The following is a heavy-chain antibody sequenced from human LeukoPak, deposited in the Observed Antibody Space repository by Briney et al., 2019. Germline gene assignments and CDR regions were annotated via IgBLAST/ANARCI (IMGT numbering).Heavy chain of an antibody. CDR1: GFTFSDYR. D-gene: IGHD3-10*01. CDR2: ISSSGNPI. CDR3: ARSTDGSGSYYYYGMDV. J-gene: IGHJ6*02. V-gene: IGHV3-11*01. Sequence: GGSLRLSCTASGFTFSDYRMSWIRQALGRGLEWVSYISSSGNPIHYADSVRGRFTISRDNAKNSLYLHMNSLRAEDAAVYYCARSTDGSGSYYYYGMDVWGQGTTVTVSS.